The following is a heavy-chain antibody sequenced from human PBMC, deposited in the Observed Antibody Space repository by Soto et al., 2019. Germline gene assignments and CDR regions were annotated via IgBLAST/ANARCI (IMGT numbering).Heavy chain of an antibody. V-gene: IGHV4-39*01. CDR1: GGSISSSSYY. CDR2: IYYSGST. CDR3: ARHVDCSGGSCYYDAFDI. Sequence: SETLSLTCTVSGGSISSSSYYWGWIRQPPGKGLEWIGSIYYSGSTYYNPSLKSRVTISVDTSKNQFSLKLSSVTAADTAVYYCARHVDCSGGSCYYDAFDIWGQGTMVTVSS. D-gene: IGHD2-15*01. J-gene: IGHJ3*02.